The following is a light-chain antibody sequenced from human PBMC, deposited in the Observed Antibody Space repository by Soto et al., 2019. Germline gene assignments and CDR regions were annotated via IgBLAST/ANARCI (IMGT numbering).Light chain of an antibody. V-gene: IGKV1-39*01. J-gene: IGKJ4*01. CDR3: QQSYSTPSLT. CDR2: AAS. CDR1: QSIDKY. Sequence: DIQMTQSPSTLSASVGDRVTITCRASQSIDKYVNWYQQKPGKGPNLLIYAASNLRTGVPSRFSGSGSGTDFTLTISGLLPEDFATYFCQQSYSTPSLTFGGGTKVDI.